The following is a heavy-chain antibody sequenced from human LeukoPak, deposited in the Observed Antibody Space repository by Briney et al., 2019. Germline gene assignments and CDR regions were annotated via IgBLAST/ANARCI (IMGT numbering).Heavy chain of an antibody. Sequence: SETLSLTCTVSGGSISSYYWSWIRQPPGKGLEWIGYIYYSGSTNYNPSLKSRVTISVDTSKNQFSLKLSSVTAADTAVYYCARKYSSSAEFDYWGQGTLVTVSS. CDR2: IYYSGST. J-gene: IGHJ4*02. V-gene: IGHV4-59*08. D-gene: IGHD6-6*01. CDR1: GGSISSYY. CDR3: ARKYSSSAEFDY.